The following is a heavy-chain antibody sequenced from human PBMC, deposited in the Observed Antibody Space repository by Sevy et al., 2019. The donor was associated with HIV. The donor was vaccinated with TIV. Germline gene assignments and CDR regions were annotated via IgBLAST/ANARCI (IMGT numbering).Heavy chain of an antibody. CDR1: GFTFSSYA. Sequence: GGSLRLSCSASGFTFSSYAMHWVRQAPGKGLEYVSAISSNGGSTYYADSVKGRFTISRDNSKNTLFLQMINLRVDDTAIYYCARPSPRIAAAASAFYDNWGQGTLVTVSS. V-gene: IGHV3-64*04. D-gene: IGHD6-13*01. J-gene: IGHJ4*02. CDR2: ISSNGGST. CDR3: ARPSPRIAAAASAFYDN.